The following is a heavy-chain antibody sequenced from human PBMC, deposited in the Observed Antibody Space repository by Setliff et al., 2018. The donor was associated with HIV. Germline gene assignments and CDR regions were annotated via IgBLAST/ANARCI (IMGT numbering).Heavy chain of an antibody. V-gene: IGHV1-69*10. Sequence: SVKVSCKASGGTFSSYSVTWVRQAPGQGLEWMGGIIIGNYAQKFQGRVTITADESTSTAYMELSSLRSEDTAVYYCATEKYFESGGYYVAWGQGTLVTISS. CDR1: GGTFSSYS. CDR2: IIIG. D-gene: IGHD3-22*01. J-gene: IGHJ5*02. CDR3: ATEKYFESGGYYVA.